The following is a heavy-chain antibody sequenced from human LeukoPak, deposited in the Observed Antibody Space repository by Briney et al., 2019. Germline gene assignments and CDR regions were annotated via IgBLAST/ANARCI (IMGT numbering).Heavy chain of an antibody. D-gene: IGHD3-9*01. CDR3: ARGDDILTGAVDH. V-gene: IGHV3-21*01. CDR2: ISSSSSYI. CDR1: GFTFSSYS. J-gene: IGHJ4*02. Sequence: GGSLRLSCAASGFTFSSYSMNWVRQAPGKGLEWVSSISSSSSYIYYADSVKGRFTISRDNAKNSLYLQMNSLRAEDTAVYYCARGDDILTGAVDHWGQGTLVTVSS.